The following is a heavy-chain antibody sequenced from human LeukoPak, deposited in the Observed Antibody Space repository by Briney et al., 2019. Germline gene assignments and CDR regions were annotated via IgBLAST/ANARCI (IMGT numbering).Heavy chain of an antibody. CDR2: IKSGTSDI. V-gene: IGHV3-48*01. CDR3: ASLHQGGAPSY. Sequence: GGSLRLSCAVSGFTFSDYSMNWVRQAPGKGLEWVSYIKSGTSDIYYADSVKGRFTISRDNAKNSLYLQMNSLRAEDTAVYYCASLHQGGAPSYWGQGTLVTVSS. D-gene: IGHD3-16*01. J-gene: IGHJ4*02. CDR1: GFTFSDYS.